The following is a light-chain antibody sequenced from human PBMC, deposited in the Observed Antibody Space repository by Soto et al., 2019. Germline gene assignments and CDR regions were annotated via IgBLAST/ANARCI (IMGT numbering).Light chain of an antibody. Sequence: QSVLTQPASVSGSPGQSITISCTGTSSDIGAYNYVSWYQQHPGKAPKLMIYDVNIRPSVVSNRFSGSKSGNTASLTISGLQAEYEADYYCTSWTTSTTMIFGGGTKLTVL. CDR3: TSWTTSTTMI. V-gene: IGLV2-14*03. CDR1: SSDIGAYNY. J-gene: IGLJ2*01. CDR2: DVN.